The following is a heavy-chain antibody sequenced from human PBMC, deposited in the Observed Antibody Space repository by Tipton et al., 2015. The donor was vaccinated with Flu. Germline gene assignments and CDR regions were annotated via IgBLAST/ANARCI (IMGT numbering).Heavy chain of an antibody. D-gene: IGHD3-22*01. CDR2: VHTTGST. CDR1: GGSITNYY. CDR3: AISPPYDSSGYSPLYFDY. J-gene: IGHJ4*02. V-gene: IGHV4-4*07. Sequence: TLSLTCTVSGGSITNYYWNWIRQPAGEGLEWIGRVHTTGSTNYNPSLKSRVTMSVDMSKNQFSLNLSSVTAADTAVYYCAISPPYDSSGYSPLYFDYWGQGTLLTVSS.